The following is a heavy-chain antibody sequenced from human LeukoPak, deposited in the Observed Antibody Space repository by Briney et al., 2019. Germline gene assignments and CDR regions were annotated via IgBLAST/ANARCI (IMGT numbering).Heavy chain of an antibody. D-gene: IGHD6-19*01. CDR2: VVTTTT. J-gene: IGHJ4*02. Sequence: SETLSLTCTVSGGSISTYSWTWVRQSPGKGLEWIGSVVTTTTKYSPALRSRVAISVDTSKKQFSLRLESVTTADTAVYYCARDTTVASGMQFWGQGALVTVSS. CDR3: ARDTTVASGMQF. V-gene: IGHV4-4*07. CDR1: GGSISTYS.